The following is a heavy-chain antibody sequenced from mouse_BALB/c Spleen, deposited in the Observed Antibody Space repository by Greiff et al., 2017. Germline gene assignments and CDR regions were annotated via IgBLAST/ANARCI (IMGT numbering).Heavy chain of an antibody. CDR3: ARPWFAY. J-gene: IGHJ3*01. Sequence: EVKLMESGGGLVKPGGSLKLSCAASGFTFSSYAMSWVRQTPEKRLEWVASISSGGSTYYPDSVKGRFTISRDNARNILYLQMSSLRSEDTAMYYCARPWFAYWGQGTLVTVSA. CDR1: GFTFSSYA. CDR2: ISSGGST. V-gene: IGHV5-6-5*01.